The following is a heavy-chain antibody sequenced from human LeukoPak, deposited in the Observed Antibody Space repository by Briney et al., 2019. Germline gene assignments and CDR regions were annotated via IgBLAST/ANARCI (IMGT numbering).Heavy chain of an antibody. J-gene: IGHJ4*02. CDR2: ISGSGGST. V-gene: IGHV3-23*01. Sequence: GGSLRLSCAASGFTFSNYAMSWVRQAPGKGLEWVSGISGSGGSTYYADSVKGRFTISRDNSKNTLYLQMNSLRVEDTAVYYCAGDTWIQLWLPDYWGQGTLVTVSS. D-gene: IGHD5-18*01. CDR3: AGDTWIQLWLPDY. CDR1: GFTFSNYA.